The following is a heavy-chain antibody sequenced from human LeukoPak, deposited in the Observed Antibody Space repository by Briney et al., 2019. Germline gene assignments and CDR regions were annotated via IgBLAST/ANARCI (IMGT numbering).Heavy chain of an antibody. CDR3: ANPLGGDHNNWFDP. CDR1: GFTFSSYA. J-gene: IGHJ5*02. V-gene: IGHV3-23*01. CDR2: ISGSGGST. D-gene: IGHD2-21*02. Sequence: PGGSLRLSCAASGFTFSSYAMSWVRQAPGKGLEWVSAISGSGGSTYYADSVKGRFTISRDNSKNTLYLQMNSLRAEDTAAYYCANPLGGDHNNWFDPWGQGTLVTVSS.